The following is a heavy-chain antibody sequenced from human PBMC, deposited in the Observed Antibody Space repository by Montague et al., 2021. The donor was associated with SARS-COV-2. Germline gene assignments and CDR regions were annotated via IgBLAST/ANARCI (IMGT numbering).Heavy chain of an antibody. J-gene: IGHJ4*02. CDR3: VRVLDNRVRDY. D-gene: IGHD3/OR15-3a*01. CDR2: IYYSGST. CDR1: GGSISSSGYY. V-gene: IGHV4-39*01. Sequence: SETLSLTCTVSGGSISSSGYYWGWIRQPPGKGLEWIGSIYYSGSTYYNPSLKSRVTISVDTSKNQFSLKLSSVTAADTAVYYCVRVLDNRVRDYWGQGTLVTVSS.